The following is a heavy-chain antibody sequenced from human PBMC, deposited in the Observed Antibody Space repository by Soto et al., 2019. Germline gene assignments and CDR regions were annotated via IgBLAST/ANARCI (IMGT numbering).Heavy chain of an antibody. J-gene: IGHJ6*02. CDR2: IYTSGST. CDR3: ASWVAVRVAAAGKSNYYYGMDV. D-gene: IGHD6-13*01. Sequence: QVQLQESGPGLVKPSETLSLTCTVSGGSISSYYWSWIRQPAGKGLEWIGRIYTSGSTNYNPSLQSRVSISVDTPKNPFSLKLSSVTAADTAVYYCASWVAVRVAAAGKSNYYYGMDVWGQGTTVTVSS. CDR1: GGSISSYY. V-gene: IGHV4-4*07.